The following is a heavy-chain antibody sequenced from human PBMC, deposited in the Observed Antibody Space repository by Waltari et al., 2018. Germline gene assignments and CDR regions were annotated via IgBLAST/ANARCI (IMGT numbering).Heavy chain of an antibody. D-gene: IGHD4-17*01. CDR2: MQYRGST. CDR1: GAPITPNYT. V-gene: IGHV4-39*01. CDR3: GRIAFGDDGGYFQY. J-gene: IGHJ1*01. Sequence: QLQLQESGPGLVRPSETLPLTCPVSGAPITPNYTWAWISQPPGKGLEWMGNMQYRGSTFYNPSLMSRVTISLETSKNQFSLTLTSVDAADTAVNFCGRIAFGDDGGYFQYWGQGTLVTVSS.